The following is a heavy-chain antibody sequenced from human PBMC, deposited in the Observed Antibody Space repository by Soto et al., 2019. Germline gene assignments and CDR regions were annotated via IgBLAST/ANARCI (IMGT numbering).Heavy chain of an antibody. CDR2: IYSGGST. J-gene: IGHJ6*03. Sequence: GGSLILSCAASGFTVSSNYMSWVRQAPGKGLEWVSVIYSGGSTYYADSVKGRFTISRHNSKNTLYLQMNSLRAEDTAVYYCARSSSSGYYYYYMDVWGKGTTVTVS. CDR1: GFTVSSNY. D-gene: IGHD6-6*01. V-gene: IGHV3-53*04. CDR3: ARSSSSGYYYYYMDV.